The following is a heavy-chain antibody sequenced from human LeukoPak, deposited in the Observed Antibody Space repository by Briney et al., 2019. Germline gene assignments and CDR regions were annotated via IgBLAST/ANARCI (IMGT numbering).Heavy chain of an antibody. Sequence: PSETLSLTCAVSGGSITSGDSSWTWVRQPPGKGLEWIGDISHSGSTYYNPSLKSRVTISIDRSENQFSLRLSSVTAADTAVYYCARRMITFGGVIDYYFDSWGQGTLVTVSS. CDR2: ISHSGST. V-gene: IGHV4-30-2*01. J-gene: IGHJ4*02. CDR3: ARRMITFGGVIDYYFDS. D-gene: IGHD3-16*02. CDR1: GGSITSGDSS.